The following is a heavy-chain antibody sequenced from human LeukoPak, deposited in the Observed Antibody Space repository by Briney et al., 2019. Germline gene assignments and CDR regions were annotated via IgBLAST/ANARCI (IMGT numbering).Heavy chain of an antibody. CDR1: GFTFSSYG. J-gene: IGHJ4*02. D-gene: IGHD3-22*01. Sequence: GESLKISCAASGFTFSSYGMHWVRQAPGKGLEWVAFIRYDGRNKYYTDYVKGRFTISRDNSKNTLFLQMNSLRAEDTAVYYCANYRGAYYDSSGYIDYWGQGTLVTVSS. CDR3: ANYRGAYYDSSGYIDY. V-gene: IGHV3-30*02. CDR2: IRYDGRNK.